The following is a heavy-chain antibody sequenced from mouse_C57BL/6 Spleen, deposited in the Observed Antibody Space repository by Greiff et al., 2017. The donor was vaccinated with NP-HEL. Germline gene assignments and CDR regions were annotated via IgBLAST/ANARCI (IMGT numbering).Heavy chain of an antibody. J-gene: IGHJ1*03. CDR3: ARRDYYGSSYGYFDD. CDR1: GYTFTSYW. Sequence: QVQLQQSGAELVMPGASVKLSCKASGYTFTSYWMHWVKQRPGQGLEWIGEIDPSDSYTNYNQKFKGKSTLTVDKSSSTAYMQLSSLTSEDSAVYYCARRDYYGSSYGYFDDWGKGTTVTVSS. D-gene: IGHD1-1*01. CDR2: IDPSDSYT. V-gene: IGHV1-69*01.